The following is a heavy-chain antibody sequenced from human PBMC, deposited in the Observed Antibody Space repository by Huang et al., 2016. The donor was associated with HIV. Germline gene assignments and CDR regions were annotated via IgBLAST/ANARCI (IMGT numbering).Heavy chain of an antibody. CDR3: AKDYGRYSNYFDY. D-gene: IGHD3-16*02. CDR1: GFTFDDYT. CDR2: IRWDGFTT. J-gene: IGHJ4*02. V-gene: IGHV3-43*01. Sequence: EVQLVESGGVVVQPGGSLRLSCAGSGFTFDDYTMHWVRQATGKGLEWVSLIRWDGFTTFYTDSVKGRFTVSRDNSKNSLYLQMNNLRTEDTAIYYCAKDYGRYSNYFDYWGQGTLVTVSS.